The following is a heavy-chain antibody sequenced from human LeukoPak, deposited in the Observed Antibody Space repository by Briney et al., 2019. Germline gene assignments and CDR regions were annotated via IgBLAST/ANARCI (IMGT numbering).Heavy chain of an antibody. J-gene: IGHJ6*03. Sequence: SETLSLTCTVPGGSISSSSYYWGWIRQPPGKGLEWIGSIYYSGSTYYNPSLKSRVTISVDTSKNQFSLKLSSVTAADTAVYYCARLRLLWFGELRTPTGLYMDVWGKGTTVTISS. V-gene: IGHV4-39*01. D-gene: IGHD3-10*01. CDR2: IYYSGST. CDR1: GGSISSSSYY. CDR3: ARLRLLWFGELRTPTGLYMDV.